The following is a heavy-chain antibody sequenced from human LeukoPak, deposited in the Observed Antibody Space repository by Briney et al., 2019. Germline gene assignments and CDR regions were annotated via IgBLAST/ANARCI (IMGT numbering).Heavy chain of an antibody. Sequence: SETLSLTCTVSGGSISSYYWSWIRQPPGKGLEWIGYIYYSGSTNYNPSLKSRVTISVDTSKNQFSLKLSSVTAADTAVYYCARDNRDYYGSGSHLAPNWFDPWGQGTLVTVSS. CDR1: GGSISSYY. V-gene: IGHV4-59*01. J-gene: IGHJ5*02. CDR3: ARDNRDYYGSGSHLAPNWFDP. D-gene: IGHD3-10*01. CDR2: IYYSGST.